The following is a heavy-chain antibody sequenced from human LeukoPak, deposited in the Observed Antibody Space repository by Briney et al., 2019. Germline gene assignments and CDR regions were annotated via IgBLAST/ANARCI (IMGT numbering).Heavy chain of an antibody. Sequence: PGGSLRLSCAASGFTFSSCGMHWVRQAPGKGLEWVAVISYDGSNKYYADSVKGRFTISRDNSKNTLYLQMNSLRAEDTAVYYCAKGSTDSGIDYWGQGTLVTVSS. CDR3: AKGSTDSGIDY. V-gene: IGHV3-30*18. J-gene: IGHJ4*02. CDR2: ISYDGSNK. D-gene: IGHD1-26*01. CDR1: GFTFSSCG.